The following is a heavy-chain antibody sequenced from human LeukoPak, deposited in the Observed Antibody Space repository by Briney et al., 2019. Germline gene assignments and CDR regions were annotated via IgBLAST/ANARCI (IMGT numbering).Heavy chain of an antibody. Sequence: GGSLRLSCAASGFTFDDYAMHWVRQAPGKGLEWVSGISWNSGSIGYADSVKGRFTISRDNAKNSLYLQMNSLRAEDTAVYYCARDVCSSSSFFKFSSGVDPWGQGTLVTVSS. D-gene: IGHD2-2*01. V-gene: IGHV3-9*01. CDR2: ISWNSGSI. CDR1: GFTFDDYA. CDR3: ARDVCSSSSFFKFSSGVDP. J-gene: IGHJ5*02.